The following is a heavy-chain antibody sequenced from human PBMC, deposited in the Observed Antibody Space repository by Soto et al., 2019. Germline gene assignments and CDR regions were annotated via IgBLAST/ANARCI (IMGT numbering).Heavy chain of an antibody. CDR1: GLTFSQYW. D-gene: IGHD3-3*01. V-gene: IGHV3-74*01. J-gene: IGHJ6*02. CDR2: ISDDGTIT. Sequence: GGSLRLSCAASGLTFSQYWVHWVRQAPGQGLVWVSRISDDGTITDYADSVKGRFTVSRDNARNTHSLQMNSLRSEDTAVYFCATAVDYDFWSGTTHYGMDVWGQGTTVTVSS. CDR3: ATAVDYDFWSGTTHYGMDV.